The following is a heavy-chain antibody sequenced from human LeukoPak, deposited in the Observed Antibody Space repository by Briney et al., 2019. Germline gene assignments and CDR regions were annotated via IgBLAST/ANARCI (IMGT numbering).Heavy chain of an antibody. CDR1: GFTFSSYA. J-gene: IGHJ4*02. V-gene: IGHV3-30-3*02. CDR2: ISYDGSNK. D-gene: IGHD6-19*01. CDR3: AKHPPAYSSGWYTDYFDY. Sequence: PGGSLRLSCAASGFTFSSYAMHWVRQAPGKGLEWVAVISYDGSNKYYADSVKGRFTISRDNSKNTLYLQMSSLRAEDTAVYYCAKHPPAYSSGWYTDYFDYWGQGTLVTVSS.